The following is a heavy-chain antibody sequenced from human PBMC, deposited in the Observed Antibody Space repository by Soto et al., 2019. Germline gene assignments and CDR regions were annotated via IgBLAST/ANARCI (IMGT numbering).Heavy chain of an antibody. CDR3: AREGGGSTCYLSRYRYYFYRIDV. V-gene: IGHV6-1*01. CDR1: GEIVSSNSAA. CDR2: TYYRSKWYN. Sequence: WQTLPLTCGISGEIVSSNSAAWNWIRQSPSRGLEWLGRTYYRSKWYNDYAVSVNIRITINLDTSKKQVSLQLNSVTPEDTAVYYCAREGGGSTCYLSRYRYYFYRIDVWRQLPTVTVSS. D-gene: IGHD6-13*01. J-gene: IGHJ6*02.